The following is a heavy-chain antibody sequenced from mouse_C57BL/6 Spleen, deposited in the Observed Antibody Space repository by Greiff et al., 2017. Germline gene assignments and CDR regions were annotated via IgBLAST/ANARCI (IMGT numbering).Heavy chain of an antibody. Sequence: QVQLQQSGAELVKPGASVKISCKASGYAFSSYWMNWVKQRPGKGLEWIGQIYPGDGDTNYNGKFKGKATLTADKSSSTAYMQLSSLTSEDSAVYFCARERGLTAQAPAYWGQGTLVTVSA. CDR2: IYPGDGDT. CDR3: ARERGLTAQAPAY. CDR1: GYAFSSYW. D-gene: IGHD3-2*02. J-gene: IGHJ3*01. V-gene: IGHV1-80*01.